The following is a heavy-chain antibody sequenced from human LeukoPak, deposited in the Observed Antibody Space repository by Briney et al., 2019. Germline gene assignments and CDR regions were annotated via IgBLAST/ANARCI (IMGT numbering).Heavy chain of an antibody. CDR2: IRSKANNYAT. CDR1: GFTFSGSA. CDR3: SSGLSVLRSNNTPVDY. V-gene: IGHV3-73*01. J-gene: IGHJ4*02. Sequence: GGSLRLSCAASGFTFSGSAMHWVRQASGKGMEWVGRIRSKANNYATTYAASVKGRFTISRDDSKNTAYLQMNSLKTGDTAVYFCSSGLSVLRSNNTPVDYWGQGTLVTVSS. D-gene: IGHD4-17*01.